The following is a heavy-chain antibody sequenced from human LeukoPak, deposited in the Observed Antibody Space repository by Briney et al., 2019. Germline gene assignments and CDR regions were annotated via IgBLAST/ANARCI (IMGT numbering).Heavy chain of an antibody. CDR3: ARDSESGYYFDY. V-gene: IGHV3-11*04. CDR1: GFTFSDYY. CDR2: ISGSSSTI. Sequence: GGSLRLSCAASGFTFSDYYMSWIRQAPGKGLEWVSYISGSSSTIYYADSVKGRFTTSRDNAKNSLYLQMNSLRAEDTAVYYCARDSESGYYFDYWGQGTLVTVSS. D-gene: IGHD1-14*01. J-gene: IGHJ4*02.